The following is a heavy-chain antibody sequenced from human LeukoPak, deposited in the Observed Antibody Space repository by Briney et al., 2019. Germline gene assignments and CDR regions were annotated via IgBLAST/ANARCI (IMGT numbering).Heavy chain of an antibody. CDR1: GGTFSSYA. Sequence: SVKVSCKASGGTFSSYAISWVRQAPGQGLEWMGGIIPIFGTANYAQKFQGRVTITADESTSTAYMELSSLRSEDTAVYYCARGYCSSTSCYNEYFQHWGQGTMVTVSS. D-gene: IGHD2-2*02. CDR2: IIPIFGTA. J-gene: IGHJ1*01. V-gene: IGHV1-69*13. CDR3: ARGYCSSTSCYNEYFQH.